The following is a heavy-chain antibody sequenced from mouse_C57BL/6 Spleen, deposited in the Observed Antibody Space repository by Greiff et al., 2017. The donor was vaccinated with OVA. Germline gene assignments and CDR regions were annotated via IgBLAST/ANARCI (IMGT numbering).Heavy chain of an antibody. D-gene: IGHD2-4*01. CDR2: INPNNGGT. CDR3: ARSPYDYDGYFDY. J-gene: IGHJ2*01. Sequence: VQLQQSGPELVKPGASVKMSCKASGYTFTDYNMHWVKQSHGKSLEWIGYINPNNGGTSYNQKFKGKATVTVNKSSSTAYMELRSLTSEDSAVYYCARSPYDYDGYFDYWGQGTTLTVSS. CDR1: GYTFTDYN. V-gene: IGHV1-22*01.